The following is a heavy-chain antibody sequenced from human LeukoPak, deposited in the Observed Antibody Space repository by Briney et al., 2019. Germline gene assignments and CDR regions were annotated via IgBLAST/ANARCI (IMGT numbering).Heavy chain of an antibody. Sequence: PSETLSLTCTVSGDSISISNYYWGWIRQPPARGLEWIGSISYSGTYYNPSLKSRLTISVDTSNNHFSLNLRSVTAADTAVYYCARRTSNPVGAIDYWGQGTLVTVSS. D-gene: IGHD1-26*01. CDR1: GDSISISNYY. CDR3: ARRTSNPVGAIDY. CDR2: ISYSGT. V-gene: IGHV4-39*01. J-gene: IGHJ4*02.